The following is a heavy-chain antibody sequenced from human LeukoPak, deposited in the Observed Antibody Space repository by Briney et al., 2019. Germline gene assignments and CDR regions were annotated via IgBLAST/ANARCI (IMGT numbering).Heavy chain of an antibody. CDR2: INPNNGGT. V-gene: IGHV1-2*02. CDR3: ARVDWDLVGGGFDY. Sequence: GASVKVSCEASGYTFTGYYMHWVRQAPGQGLEWMGWINPNNGGTKYAQKFQDRVSMTRDTSISTAYMELSRLRFDDTAVYYCARVDWDLVGGGFDYWGQGTLVTVSS. J-gene: IGHJ4*02. CDR1: GYTFTGYY. D-gene: IGHD3/OR15-3a*01.